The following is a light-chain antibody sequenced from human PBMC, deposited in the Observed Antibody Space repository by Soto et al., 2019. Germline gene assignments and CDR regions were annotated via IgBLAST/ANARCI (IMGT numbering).Light chain of an antibody. J-gene: IGKJ4*01. CDR1: QNIKNY. V-gene: IGKV1-33*01. CDR3: QQYDNLPLT. CDR2: DAS. Sequence: TQSPCTMYRTIGDSVTITCQASQNIKNYLDWYQQKSGKAPKLLIYDASDLETGVPSRFSGSGSGTDFTFTINSLQPEDIATYYCQQYDNLPLTFGGGTKVDIK.